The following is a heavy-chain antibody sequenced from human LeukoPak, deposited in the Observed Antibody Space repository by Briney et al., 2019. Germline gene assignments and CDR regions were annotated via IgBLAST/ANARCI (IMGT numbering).Heavy chain of an antibody. J-gene: IGHJ4*02. D-gene: IGHD6-19*01. CDR3: ARVSGAVAGKGYYFDY. Sequence: PSETLSLTCAVYGGSFSGYYWSWIRQPPGKGLEWIGEINHSGSTNYNPSLKSRVTISVDTSKNQFSLKLSSVTAADTAVYYCARVSGAVAGKGYYFDYWGQGTLVTVSS. CDR1: GGSFSGYY. V-gene: IGHV4-34*01. CDR2: INHSGST.